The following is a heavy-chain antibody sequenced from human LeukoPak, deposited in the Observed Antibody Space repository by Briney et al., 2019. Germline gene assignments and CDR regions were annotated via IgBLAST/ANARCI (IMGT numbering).Heavy chain of an antibody. D-gene: IGHD6-13*01. Sequence: SETLSLTCAVYGGSFSGYYWSWIRQPPGKGLEWIGEINHSGSTNYNPSLKSRVTISVDTSKNQFSLKLSSVTAADTAVYYCVRAAAGTREGYYYYMDVWGKGTTVTVSS. CDR1: GGSFSGYY. J-gene: IGHJ6*03. CDR3: VRAAAGTREGYYYYMDV. V-gene: IGHV4-34*01. CDR2: INHSGST.